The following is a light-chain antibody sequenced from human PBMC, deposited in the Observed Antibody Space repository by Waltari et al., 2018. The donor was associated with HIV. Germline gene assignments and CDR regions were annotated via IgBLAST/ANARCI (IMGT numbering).Light chain of an antibody. CDR3: QQYYSTLRT. CDR2: WAS. Sequence: DIVMTQSPDSLAVSLGERATINCKSSQRVLYSSNNKNYLAWYQQKPGQPPKLLIYWASTRESGVPDRFSGSGSQTDFTLTISSLQAEDVAVYYCQQYYSTLRTFGQGTKVEIK. J-gene: IGKJ1*01. CDR1: QRVLYSSNNKNY. V-gene: IGKV4-1*01.